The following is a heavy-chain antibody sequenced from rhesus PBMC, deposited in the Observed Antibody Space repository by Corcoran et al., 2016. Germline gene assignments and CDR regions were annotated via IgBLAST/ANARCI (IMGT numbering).Heavy chain of an antibody. CDR1: GGSISSDYYY. J-gene: IGHJ4*01. Sequence: QVQLQESGPGLVKPSETLSLTCAVSGGSISSDYYYWSWIRQPPGKGLEWIGYITYSASTNYNPSLKSRVTSSRDTSKNQFSLNLNSVTAADTAVYYCAKSLPLAAAGPFDYWGQGVLVTVSS. V-gene: IGHV4-122*02. CDR2: ITYSAST. D-gene: IGHD6S26*01. CDR3: AKSLPLAAAGPFDY.